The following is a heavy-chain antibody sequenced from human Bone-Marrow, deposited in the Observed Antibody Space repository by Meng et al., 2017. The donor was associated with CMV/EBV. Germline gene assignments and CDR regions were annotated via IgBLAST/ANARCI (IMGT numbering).Heavy chain of an antibody. D-gene: IGHD3-10*01. J-gene: IGHJ4*02. CDR3: TTGKNVLLWFGESETIDY. CDR1: GFTFSNAW. Sequence: GGSLRLSCAASGFTFSNAWMSWVRQAPGKGLEWVGRIKSKTDGGTTDYAAPVKGRFTISRDDSKNTLYLQMNSLKTEDTAVYYCTTGKNVLLWFGESETIDYWGQGNLVNVHS. CDR2: IKSKTDGGTT. V-gene: IGHV3-15*01.